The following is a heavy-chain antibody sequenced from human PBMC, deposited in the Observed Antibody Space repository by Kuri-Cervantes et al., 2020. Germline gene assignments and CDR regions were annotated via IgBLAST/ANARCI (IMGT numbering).Heavy chain of an antibody. Sequence: ESLKISCAVYGGSFSGYYWSWIRQPPGKGLEWIGEINHSGSTNYNPSLKSRVTISVDTSKNQFSLKLSSVTAADTAVYYCARGVPYCSGGSCYSFIDYWGQGTLVTVSS. J-gene: IGHJ4*02. CDR2: INHSGST. D-gene: IGHD2-15*01. CDR3: ARGVPYCSGGSCYSFIDY. CDR1: GGSFSGYY. V-gene: IGHV4-34*01.